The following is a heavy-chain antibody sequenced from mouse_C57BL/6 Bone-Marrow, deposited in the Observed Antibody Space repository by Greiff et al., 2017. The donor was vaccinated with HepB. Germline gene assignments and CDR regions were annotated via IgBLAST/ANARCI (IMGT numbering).Heavy chain of an antibody. CDR3: ARGGDLWVAY. V-gene: IGHV1-19*01. CDR1: GYTFTDYY. CDR2: INPYNGGT. J-gene: IGHJ3*01. D-gene: IGHD3-3*01. Sequence: VQLQQSGPVLVKPGASVKMSCKASGYTFTDYYMNWVKQSHGKSLEWIGVINPYNGGTSYNQKFKGKATLTVDKSSSTADMELNSLTSEDSAVYYCARGGDLWVAYWGQGTLVTVSA.